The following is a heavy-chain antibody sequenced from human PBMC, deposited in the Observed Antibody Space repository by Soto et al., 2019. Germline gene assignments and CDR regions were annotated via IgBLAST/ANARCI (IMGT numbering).Heavy chain of an antibody. CDR2: ISGSGGST. CDR1: GFTFRSYA. CDR3: AKDVGPGGTTPIDY. Sequence: GGSLRLSCAASGFTFRSYAMSWVRQAPGKGLEWVSAISGSGGSTYYADSVKGRFTISRDNSKNTLYLQMNSLRAEDTAVYYCAKDVGPGGTTPIDYWGQGTLVTVSS. J-gene: IGHJ4*02. D-gene: IGHD1-7*01. V-gene: IGHV3-23*01.